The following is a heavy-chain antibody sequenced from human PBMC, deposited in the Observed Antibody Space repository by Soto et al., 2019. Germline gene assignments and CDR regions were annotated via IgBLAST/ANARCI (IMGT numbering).Heavy chain of an antibody. CDR3: ARKGKNSRGQYWLDP. CDR1: GYXFTSYL. V-gene: IGHV5-51*01. Sequence: PXEXLKIYCKCSGYXFTSYLFAWVRHMPGKGLEFIGIIFPDYSDTRYSPSFQGQVTISADKSISTAYLQWSSLNASDTAMYYCARKGKNSRGQYWLDPWGQGTLVTVSS. CDR2: IFPDYSDT. D-gene: IGHD2-15*01. J-gene: IGHJ5*02.